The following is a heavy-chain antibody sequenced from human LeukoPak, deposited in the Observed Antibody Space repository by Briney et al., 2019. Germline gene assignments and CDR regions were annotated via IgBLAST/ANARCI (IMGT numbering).Heavy chain of an antibody. CDR3: ARRAPYGDYSFDY. Sequence: GGSLILSCAASGFTFSTYSTNWVRQAPGKGLEWVSYISSGSVTTYYADSVKGRFTISRDNAKNSLYLQMNSLRAEDTAVYYCARRAPYGDYSFDYWGQGTLVTVSS. CDR2: ISSGSVTT. D-gene: IGHD4-17*01. CDR1: GFTFSTYS. J-gene: IGHJ4*02. V-gene: IGHV3-48*01.